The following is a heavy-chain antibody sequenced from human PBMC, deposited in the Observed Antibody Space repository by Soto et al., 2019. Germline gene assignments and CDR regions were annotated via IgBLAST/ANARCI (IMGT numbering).Heavy chain of an antibody. CDR2: INAGNGNT. CDR1: GSTFTSYA. J-gene: IGHJ6*02. D-gene: IGHD1-26*01. CDR3: ARVGVVGATTGYYYGMDV. V-gene: IGHV1-3*01. Sequence: ASVKVSCKASGSTFTSYAMHWVRQAPGQRLEWMGWINAGNGNTKYSQKFQGRVTITRDTSASTAYMELSSLRSEDTAVYYCARVGVVGATTGYYYGMDVWGQGTTVTVSS.